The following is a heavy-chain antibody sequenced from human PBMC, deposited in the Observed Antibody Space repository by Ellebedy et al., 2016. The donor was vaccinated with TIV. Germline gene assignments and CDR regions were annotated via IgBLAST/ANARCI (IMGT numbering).Heavy chain of an antibody. D-gene: IGHD3-3*01. CDR3: ARGGPMIFGVVIVYNWFDP. J-gene: IGHJ5*02. Sequence: ASVKVSCKASGGTFSSYAISWVRQAPGQGLEWMGRIIPILGITNYAQKFQGRVTITADKSTSTVYMELSSLRSEDTAVYYCARGGPMIFGVVIVYNWFDPWGQGTLVTVSS. CDR2: IIPILGIT. V-gene: IGHV1-69*04. CDR1: GGTFSSYA.